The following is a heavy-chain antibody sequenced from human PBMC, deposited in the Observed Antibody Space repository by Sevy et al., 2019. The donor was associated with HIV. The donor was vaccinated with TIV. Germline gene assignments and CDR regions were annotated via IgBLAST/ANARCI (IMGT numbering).Heavy chain of an antibody. J-gene: IGHJ1*01. Sequence: GGSLRLSCAASGFTFSSYAMSWVRQAPGKGLEWVSAINGSGGSTYYADSVKGRFTISRDNSKNTLYLQMNSLRAEDTAVYYCAKDLGYYDSSGYYFESEYFQHWGQGTLVTVSS. CDR2: INGSGGST. CDR1: GFTFSSYA. D-gene: IGHD3-22*01. CDR3: AKDLGYYDSSGYYFESEYFQH. V-gene: IGHV3-23*01.